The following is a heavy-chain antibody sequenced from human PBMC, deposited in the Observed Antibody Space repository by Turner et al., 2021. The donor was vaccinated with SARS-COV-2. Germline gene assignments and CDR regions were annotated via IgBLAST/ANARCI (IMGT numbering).Heavy chain of an antibody. Sequence: EVQLVESGGGFIQPGGSLRLSCTASGFTFSNYVMNWVRQAPGKGLEWLGSISSSDSGTHYADSVKGRFTISRDNAENSLFLEMNSLRVEDTGVYFCARCYLSTFGWFDPWGRGTLVTVSS. CDR2: ISSSDSGT. D-gene: IGHD3-16*01. V-gene: IGHV3-48*03. CDR3: ARCYLSTFGWFDP. J-gene: IGHJ5*02. CDR1: GFTFSNYV.